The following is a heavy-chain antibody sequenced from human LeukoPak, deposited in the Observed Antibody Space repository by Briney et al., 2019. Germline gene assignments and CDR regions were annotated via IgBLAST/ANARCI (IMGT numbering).Heavy chain of an antibody. Sequence: ASVKVSCKASGYTFTGYYIHWVRQAPAQGLEWMGWINTNSGGTNYAQKFQGRVTMTRDTSISTAYMELSRLTSDDTAVYYCARDAIVRDYSNSDYWGQGTLVTVSS. V-gene: IGHV1-2*02. D-gene: IGHD4-11*01. CDR1: GYTFTGYY. CDR3: ARDAIVRDYSNSDY. CDR2: INTNSGGT. J-gene: IGHJ4*02.